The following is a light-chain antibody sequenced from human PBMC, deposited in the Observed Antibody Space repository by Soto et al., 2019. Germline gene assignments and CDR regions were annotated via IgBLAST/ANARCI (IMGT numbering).Light chain of an antibody. J-gene: IGKJ4*01. CDR3: RQYGRSLGFA. CDR2: GVS. V-gene: IGKV3-15*01. Sequence: EIVMTQSPATLSVFPGERATLSCRASQSVNNNLAWYQQKPGQAPRLLIHGVSTRATGIPARFSGSGSGTDFTLTISRLEPEDFAVYYCRQYGRSLGFAFGGGTKVDIK. CDR1: QSVNNN.